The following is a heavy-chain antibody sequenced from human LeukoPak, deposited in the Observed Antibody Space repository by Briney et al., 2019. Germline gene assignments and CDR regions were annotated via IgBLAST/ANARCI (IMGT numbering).Heavy chain of an antibody. J-gene: IGHJ4*02. CDR3: ASTAPRSGYSFGYFDS. Sequence: SETLSLTCTVSGDSISSSSYYWGWVRQPPGKGLEWIVNIYYSGSTYYNPSLKSRVTLSLDTSKNQFSLKLSSLTAADTAVYYCASTAPRSGYSFGYFDSWGQGALVTVSS. V-gene: IGHV4-39*01. CDR1: GDSISSSSYY. CDR2: IYYSGST. D-gene: IGHD5-18*01.